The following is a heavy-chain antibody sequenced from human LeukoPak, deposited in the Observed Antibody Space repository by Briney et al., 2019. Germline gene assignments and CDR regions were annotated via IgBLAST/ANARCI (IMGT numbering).Heavy chain of an antibody. V-gene: IGHV3-23*01. CDR3: ARDFKKSFDY. J-gene: IGHJ4*02. Sequence: GGSLRLSCAASGFTFNNYAMSWVRQAPEKGLEWVSGISGSGGSTDYADSVKGRFTISRDNSKNTLYLQMNSLRAEDTAVYYCARDFKKSFDYWGQGTLVTVSS. CDR1: GFTFNNYA. CDR2: ISGSGGST.